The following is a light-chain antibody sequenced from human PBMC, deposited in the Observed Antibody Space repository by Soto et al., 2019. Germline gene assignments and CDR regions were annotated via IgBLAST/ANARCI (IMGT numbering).Light chain of an antibody. CDR3: SSYAGSNNLV. CDR1: SSDVGGYNY. CDR2: EVS. Sequence: QSVLTQPPSASGSPGQSVTISCTGTSSDVGGYNYVSWYQQHPGKAPKLMIYEVSKRPSGVPDRFSGSKSGDTASLTVSGLQADAEADYYCSSYAGSNNLVFGGGTTLTVL. J-gene: IGLJ2*01. V-gene: IGLV2-8*01.